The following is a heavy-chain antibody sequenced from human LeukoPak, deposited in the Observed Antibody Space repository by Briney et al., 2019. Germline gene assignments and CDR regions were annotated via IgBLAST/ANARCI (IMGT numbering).Heavy chain of an antibody. D-gene: IGHD3-3*01. CDR2: IRDDGSNK. J-gene: IGHJ4*02. CDR3: ARGGFTYDDFWSAYYTADY. Sequence: PGRSLRLSCAASGFTLSSFGLHWVRQAPGKGLEWVAVIRDDGSNKYYADSVKGRFTISRDNSKNTLYLQMNSLRAEDTAVYYCARGGFTYDDFWSAYYTADYWGEGTLVTV. CDR1: GFTLSSFG. V-gene: IGHV3-33*01.